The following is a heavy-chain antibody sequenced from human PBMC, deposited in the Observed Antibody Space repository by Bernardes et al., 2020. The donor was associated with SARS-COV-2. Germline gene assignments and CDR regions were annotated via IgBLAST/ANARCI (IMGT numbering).Heavy chain of an antibody. V-gene: IGHV4-4*02. D-gene: IGHD2-15*01. CDR1: GGSIGSNNW. Sequence: SETLSLSCSVSGGSIGSNNWWTWVRQTPGKWLEWIGEIYHTGVTYYNPSLESRVSMSIDTSKNLFSLTLTSVTAADTGVYYCARDASVSSRGYFDLWGRGTLATVSS. J-gene: IGHJ4*02. CDR2: IYHTGVT. CDR3: ARDASVSSRGYFDL.